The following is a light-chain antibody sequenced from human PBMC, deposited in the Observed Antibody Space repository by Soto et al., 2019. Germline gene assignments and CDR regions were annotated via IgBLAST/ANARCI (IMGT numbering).Light chain of an antibody. CDR1: QSISTW. CDR2: DAS. CDR3: QQYNSYWT. Sequence: DIQMTQSPSTLSASMGDRVTVTCRASQSISTWLGWYQQKPGKAPTLLIYDASSLESGVPSRFSGSGSGTEFTFTISSLQPDDFATYYCQQYNSYWTFGQGTKVDIK. V-gene: IGKV1-5*01. J-gene: IGKJ1*01.